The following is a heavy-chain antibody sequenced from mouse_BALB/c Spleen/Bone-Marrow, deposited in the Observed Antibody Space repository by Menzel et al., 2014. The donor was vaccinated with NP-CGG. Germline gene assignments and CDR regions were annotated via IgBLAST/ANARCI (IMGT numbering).Heavy chain of an antibody. J-gene: IGHJ3*01. Sequence: VKLQESGPGLVAPSQSLSITCTVSGFSLTSYGVHWVRRPPGKGLEWLGVIWAGGSTNYNSALMSRLSISKDNSKSQVFLKMNSLQTDDTAMYYCAREEGGNWFAYWGQGTLVTVSA. CDR2: IWAGGST. CDR1: GFSLTSYG. CDR3: AREEGGNWFAY. D-gene: IGHD2-1*01. V-gene: IGHV2-9*02.